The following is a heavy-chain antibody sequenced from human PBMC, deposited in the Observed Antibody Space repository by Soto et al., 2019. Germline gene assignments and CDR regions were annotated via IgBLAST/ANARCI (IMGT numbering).Heavy chain of an antibody. D-gene: IGHD3-22*01. Sequence: QVQLVESGGGVVQPGRSLRLSCAASRFTFSRYAMHWVRQAPGKGLEWVAVISYDGRQKHYVDSVKGRFTNSRDESDNTLYLQMSSLRPEDTAVYYCAKDGYFDTYYFDHWGQGTLVTVSS. CDR1: RFTFSRYA. V-gene: IGHV3-30*04. CDR2: ISYDGRQK. CDR3: AKDGYFDTYYFDH. J-gene: IGHJ4*02.